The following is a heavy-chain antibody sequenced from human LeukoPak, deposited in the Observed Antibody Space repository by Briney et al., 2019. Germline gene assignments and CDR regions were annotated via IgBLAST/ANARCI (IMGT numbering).Heavy chain of an antibody. V-gene: IGHV3-74*01. CDR3: ARGSYRVLYFDY. Sequence: GGSLRLSCAAAGFTFTNYWMHWVRQAPGKGLVWVSCINSDGSSTSYADSVKGRFTISRDNAKNTLYLQMNSLRAEDTAVYYCARGSYRVLYFDYWGQGTLVTVSS. D-gene: IGHD4/OR15-4a*01. J-gene: IGHJ4*02. CDR2: INSDGSST. CDR1: GFTFTNYW.